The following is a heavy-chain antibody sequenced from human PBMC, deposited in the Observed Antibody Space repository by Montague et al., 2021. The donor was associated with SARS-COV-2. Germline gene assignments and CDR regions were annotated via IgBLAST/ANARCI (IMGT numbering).Heavy chain of an antibody. CDR1: SGSLRNYY. D-gene: IGHD1-1*01. CDR2: IRLPGGS. J-gene: IGHJ2*01. Sequence: SETLSLTCAVTSGSLRNYYWSWIRQPPGKGLEWIGEIRLPGGSXXXPSLKGRVTISLDTSNNQVSLSLNSVTAADTAVCYCARAGSQRFFEFWGRGTLVTVSS. V-gene: IGHV4-34*01. CDR3: ARAGSQRFFEF.